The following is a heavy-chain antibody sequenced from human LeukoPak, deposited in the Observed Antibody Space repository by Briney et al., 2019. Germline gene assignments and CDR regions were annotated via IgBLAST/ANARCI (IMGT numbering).Heavy chain of an antibody. CDR3: AREGGFYRPLDY. J-gene: IGHJ4*02. V-gene: IGHV4-4*02. D-gene: IGHD3-3*01. Sequence: ASETLSLTCGVSGGSVTSTNWWTWVRQPPGKGLEWIGEVRVDGRTNYNPSLKSRLTLSVDLSENHISLRLTSVTAADTAVYYCAREGGFYRPLDYSGQGTLVTVSS. CDR2: VRVDGRT. CDR1: GGSVTSTNW.